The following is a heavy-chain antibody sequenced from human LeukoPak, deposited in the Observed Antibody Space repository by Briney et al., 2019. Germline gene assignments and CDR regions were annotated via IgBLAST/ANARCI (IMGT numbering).Heavy chain of an antibody. J-gene: IGHJ4*02. V-gene: IGHV4-38-2*02. Sequence: SETLSLTCTVSGYSISSGYYWGWIRQPPGKGLEWIGSIYHSGSTYYNPSLKSRVTISVDTSKNQFSLKLSSVTAADTAVYYCARDPIAYCGGDCYYDYWGQGTLVTVSS. CDR1: GYSISSGYY. CDR2: IYHSGST. CDR3: ARDPIAYCGGDCYYDY. D-gene: IGHD2-21*02.